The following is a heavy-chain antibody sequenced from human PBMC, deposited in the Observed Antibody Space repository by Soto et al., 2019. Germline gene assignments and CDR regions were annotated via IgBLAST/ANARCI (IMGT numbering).Heavy chain of an antibody. J-gene: IGHJ5*02. CDR1: GGSISSGDYY. CDR2: IYYSGST. CDR3: ARGGYDFWSGPKKNWFDP. Sequence: QVQLQESGPGLVKPSQTLSLTCTVSGGSISSGDYYWSWIRQPPGKGLEWIGYIYYSGSTYYNPSLKSRVTISVDTSKNQFSLKLSSVTAADTAVYYCARGGYDFWSGPKKNWFDPCGQGTLVTVSS. V-gene: IGHV4-30-4*01. D-gene: IGHD3-3*01.